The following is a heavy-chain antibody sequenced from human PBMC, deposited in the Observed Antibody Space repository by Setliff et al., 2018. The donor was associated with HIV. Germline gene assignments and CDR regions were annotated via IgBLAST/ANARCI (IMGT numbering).Heavy chain of an antibody. CDR1: GRSITTGGSY. CDR3: AKLGDSTGVYSYFDY. CDR2: IYHSGGT. D-gene: IGHD7-27*01. J-gene: IGHJ4*02. V-gene: IGHV4-31*03. Sequence: SETLSLTCSVSGRSITTGGSYWNWIRQHPGKGLEWIGYIYHSGGTYYTPSLQSRVTMSLDTSKNQFPLKLSSVTAADTAVYYCAKLGDSTGVYSYFDYWGQGMLVTVSS.